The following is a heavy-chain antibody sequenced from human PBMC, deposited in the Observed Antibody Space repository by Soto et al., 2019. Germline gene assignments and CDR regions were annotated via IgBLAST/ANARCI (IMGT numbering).Heavy chain of an antibody. D-gene: IGHD1-26*01. V-gene: IGHV1-69*01. CDR3: ARVVVGSRLSLDY. Sequence: QVQLVQSGAEVKKPGSSVKVSCKASGGTFNRYAISWVRQAPGQGLEWMGGISPIFGTPIYAQKFQDRVTITADDSTMTAYMEMNRLTSEDTAVYYCARVVVGSRLSLDYWGQGTLVTISS. CDR2: ISPIFGTP. CDR1: GGTFNRYA. J-gene: IGHJ4*02.